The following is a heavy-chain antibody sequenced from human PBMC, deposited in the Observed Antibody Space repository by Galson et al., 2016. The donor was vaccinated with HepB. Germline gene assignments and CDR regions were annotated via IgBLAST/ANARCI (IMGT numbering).Heavy chain of an antibody. CDR3: ARHVPPSPAAPPEY. V-gene: IGHV5-51*01. D-gene: IGHD2-2*01. J-gene: IGHJ4*02. Sequence: QSGAEVKKPGESLKISCKAFGYTFSRYWIGWVRQMPGKGLEWMGIIYPGDSDTRYSPSFQDQVTISADKYINTAYLQWSSLKASDSAMYFCARHVPPSPAAPPEYWGQGTLVTVSS. CDR2: IYPGDSDT. CDR1: GYTFSRYW.